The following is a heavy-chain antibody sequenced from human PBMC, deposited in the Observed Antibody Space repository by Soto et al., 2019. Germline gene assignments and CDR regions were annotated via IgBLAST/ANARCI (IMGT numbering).Heavy chain of an antibody. V-gene: IGHV4-31*03. CDR2: INYRGST. D-gene: IGHD2-2*01. CDR3: ARDAPGEAPY. Sequence: QVQLQESGPGLVRPSQTLALTCTVSGGSITNGDYYWHWIRQHPGKGLEWIGYINYRGSTFYNPSLKSRVFISVETSKNQCSLNLSSVTAADTDVYFCARDAPGEAPYWGQGTLVTVSS. J-gene: IGHJ4*02. CDR1: GGSITNGDYY.